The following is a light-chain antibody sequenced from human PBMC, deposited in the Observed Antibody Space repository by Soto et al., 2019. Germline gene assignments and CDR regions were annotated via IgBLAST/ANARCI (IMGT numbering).Light chain of an antibody. CDR1: QSISSW. CDR3: QQYNSYPYT. Sequence: DIQMTQSPSTLSASVGDRVTITCRASQSISSWLAWYQQKPGKAPKLLIYKASSLESGVPSRVSGSGSGTEFTLTISSLQPDELATYYCQQYNSYPYTFGQGTKLEIK. CDR2: KAS. V-gene: IGKV1-5*03. J-gene: IGKJ2*01.